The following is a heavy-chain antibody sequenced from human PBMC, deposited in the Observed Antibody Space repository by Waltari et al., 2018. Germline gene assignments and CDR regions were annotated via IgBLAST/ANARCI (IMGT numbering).Heavy chain of an antibody. V-gene: IGHV3-30*04. CDR3: ARDSRWYDFWSGYYRDYYFDY. CDR2: ISYDGSNK. Sequence: QVQLVESGGGVVQPGRSLRLSCAASGFTFSSYAMHWVRQAPGKGLKWVAVISYDGSNKYYADSVKGRFTISRDNSKNTLYLQMNSLRAEDTAVYYCARDSRWYDFWSGYYRDYYFDYWGQGTLVTVSS. CDR1: GFTFSSYA. J-gene: IGHJ4*02. D-gene: IGHD3-3*01.